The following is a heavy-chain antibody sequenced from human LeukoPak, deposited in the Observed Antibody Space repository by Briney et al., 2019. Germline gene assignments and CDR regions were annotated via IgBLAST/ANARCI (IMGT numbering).Heavy chain of an antibody. CDR3: ARVTAAGTIP. D-gene: IGHD6-13*01. J-gene: IGHJ4*02. CDR2: LNSDGRTT. CDR1: GFTFSNHW. V-gene: IGHV3-74*01. Sequence: PGGSLRLSCAASGFTFSNHWMHWVRQGPGKGLVWVSRLNSDGRTTTYADSVKGRFTISRDNAKNTLYLQMNSLRVEDTAVYYCARVTAAGTIPWGQGTLVTVSS.